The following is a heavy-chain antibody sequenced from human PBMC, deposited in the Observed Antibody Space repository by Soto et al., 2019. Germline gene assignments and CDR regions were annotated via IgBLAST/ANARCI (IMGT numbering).Heavy chain of an antibody. D-gene: IGHD2-21*02. Sequence: QLQLQESGPGQVRPSETLSLTCIVSGVSVTSYTWSWVRQPANKGLEWIGRFFSSVSATYNPSLKSRASISMDTAENRISLKLDSVTAADAGVYFCARDGMTTGDTWGPGTLVTVSS. CDR3: ARDGMTTGDT. CDR1: GVSVTSYT. CDR2: FFSSVSA. V-gene: IGHV4-4*07. J-gene: IGHJ4*02.